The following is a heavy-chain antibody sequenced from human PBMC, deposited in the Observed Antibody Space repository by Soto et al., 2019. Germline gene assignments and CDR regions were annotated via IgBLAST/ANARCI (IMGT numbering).Heavy chain of an antibody. CDR3: ARLLPPSGYSYGYIYPNWFDP. CDR2: IDWDDDK. Sequence: SGPTLVNPTQTLTLTCTFSGFSLSTSGMCVSWIRQPPGKALEWLALIDWDDDKYYSTSLKTRLTISKDTSKNQVVLTMTNMDPVDTATYYCARLLPPSGYSYGYIYPNWFDPGGQGTLVTVSS. J-gene: IGHJ5*02. CDR1: GFSLSTSGMC. D-gene: IGHD5-18*01. V-gene: IGHV2-70*01.